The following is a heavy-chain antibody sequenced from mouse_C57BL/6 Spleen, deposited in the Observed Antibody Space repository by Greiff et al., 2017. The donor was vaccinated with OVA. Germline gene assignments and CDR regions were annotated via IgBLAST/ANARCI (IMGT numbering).Heavy chain of an antibody. D-gene: IGHD1-1*01. J-gene: IGHJ2*01. CDR2: INPSSGYT. V-gene: IGHV1-4*01. CDR3: ARGRYGSSNFDY. CDR1: GYTFTSYT. Sequence: VQLQESGAELARPGASVKMSCKASGYTFTSYTMHWVKQRPGQGLEWIGYINPSSGYTKYNQKFKGKATLTADKSSSTAYMQLSSLTSEDSAVYYCARGRYGSSNFDYWGQGTTLTVSS.